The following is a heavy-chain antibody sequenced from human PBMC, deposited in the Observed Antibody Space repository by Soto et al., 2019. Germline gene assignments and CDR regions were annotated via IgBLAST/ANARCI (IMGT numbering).Heavy chain of an antibody. CDR1: VGSISSYY. CDR3: ARQYSVSYFDY. D-gene: IGHD2-15*01. V-gene: IGHV4-39*01. J-gene: IGHJ4*02. Sequence: SETLSLTCSVSVGSISSYYWGWIRQPPGKGLEWIGSIYYSGSTYYNPSLKSRVTISVDTSKNQFSLKLSSVTAADTAVYYCARQYSVSYFDYWGQGTLVTVSS. CDR2: IYYSGST.